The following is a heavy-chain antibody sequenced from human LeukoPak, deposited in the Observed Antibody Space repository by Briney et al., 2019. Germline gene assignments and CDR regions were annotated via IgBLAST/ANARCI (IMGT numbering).Heavy chain of an antibody. J-gene: IGHJ3*02. CDR1: GFTFSSCA. V-gene: IGHV3-23*01. Sequence: GRSLRLSCAASGFTFSSCAMSWVRQPPGKGLEWVAAIRGSGGSTYYADSVKGRFTISRDNSKSTLYLQMNSLRAEDTAVYYCASEVEMATIKDAFDIWGQGTMVTVSS. CDR2: IRGSGGST. D-gene: IGHD5-24*01. CDR3: ASEVEMATIKDAFDI.